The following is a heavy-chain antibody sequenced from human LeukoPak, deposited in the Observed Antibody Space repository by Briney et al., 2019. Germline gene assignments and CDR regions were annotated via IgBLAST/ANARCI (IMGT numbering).Heavy chain of an antibody. V-gene: IGHV4-59*01. CDR2: IYYSGST. J-gene: IGHJ5*02. CDR3: ARGGYYGSGNDFRFDP. D-gene: IGHD3-10*01. CDR1: GGSFRTYY. Sequence: SETLSLTCTVSGGSFRTYYWSWIRQPPGKGLEWIGYIYYSGSTNYKPSLKSRVTISVDTSKNQFSLKLSSVTAADTAVYYCARGGYYGSGNDFRFDPWGQGTLVTVSS.